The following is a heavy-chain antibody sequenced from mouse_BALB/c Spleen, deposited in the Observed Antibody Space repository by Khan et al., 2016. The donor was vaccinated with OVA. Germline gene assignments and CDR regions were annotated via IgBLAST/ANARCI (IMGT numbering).Heavy chain of an antibody. J-gene: IGHJ1*01. D-gene: IGHD2-1*01. Sequence: QIQLVQSGPELKKPGETVKISCKASGYTFTNYGMNWVKQAPGKALEWMGWINTYTGEPTYADDFKGRFAFSLETSASTANLQINNLKNEDTATYYCARVGNYWYFDVWGAGTTVTVSS. CDR2: INTYTGEP. CDR3: ARVGNYWYFDV. CDR1: GYTFTNYG. V-gene: IGHV9-3-1*01.